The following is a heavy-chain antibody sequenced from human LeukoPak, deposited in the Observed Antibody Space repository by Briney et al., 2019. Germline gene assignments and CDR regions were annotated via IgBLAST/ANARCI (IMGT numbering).Heavy chain of an antibody. CDR1: GGTFSSYA. Sequence: GASVKVSCKASGGTFSSYAISWVRQAPGQGLEWMGRIIPIFGIANYAQKFQGGVTITADKSTSTAYMELSSLRSEDTAVYYCARARAPYYYDSSGSFWGQGTMVTVSS. D-gene: IGHD3-22*01. CDR3: ARARAPYYYDSSGSF. CDR2: IIPIFGIA. V-gene: IGHV1-69*04. J-gene: IGHJ3*01.